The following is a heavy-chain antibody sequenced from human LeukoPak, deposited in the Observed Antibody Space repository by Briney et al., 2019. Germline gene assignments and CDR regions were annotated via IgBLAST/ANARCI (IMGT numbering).Heavy chain of an antibody. D-gene: IGHD3-10*01. CDR2: IYYSGST. CDR1: GGSISSDTYY. V-gene: IGHV4-39*01. CDR3: ARGPRFGELLWHWFDP. Sequence: SETLSLTCTVSGGSISSDTYYWGWIRQPPGKGLEWIGNIYYSGSTYYNPSLKSRVTISVDTSKNQFSLKLSFVSAADTAVYYCARGPRFGELLWHWFDPWGQGTLVTVSS. J-gene: IGHJ5*02.